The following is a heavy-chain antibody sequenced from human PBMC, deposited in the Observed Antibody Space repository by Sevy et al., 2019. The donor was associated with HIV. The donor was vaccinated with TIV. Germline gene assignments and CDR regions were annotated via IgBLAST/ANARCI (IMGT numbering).Heavy chain of an antibody. CDR3: ARGDTVLPTGGFDL. V-gene: IGHV4-31*03. CDR2: IYYTGST. J-gene: IGHJ2*01. D-gene: IGHD2-8*02. CDR1: GDSITNGDYY. Sequence: SETLSLTCTVSGDSITNGDYYWTWIRQHPGKGLEWIGYIYYTGSTYYHPSLESRLTMSIDTSKNQFSLRLTSVTAADTAIYYCARGDTVLPTGGFDLWGRGTLVTVSS.